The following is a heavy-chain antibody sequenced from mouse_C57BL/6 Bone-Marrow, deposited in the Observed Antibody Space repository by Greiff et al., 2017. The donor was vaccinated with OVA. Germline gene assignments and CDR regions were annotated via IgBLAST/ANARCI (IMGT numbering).Heavy chain of an antibody. CDR1: GFTFSSYA. CDR3: TRDGNYYGSSYWYFDV. V-gene: IGHV5-9-1*02. D-gene: IGHD1-1*01. J-gene: IGHJ1*03. CDR2: ISSGGDYI. Sequence: EVKVVESGEGLVKPGGSLKLSCAASGFTFSSYAMSWVRQTPEKRLEWVAYISSGGDYIYYADTVKGRFTISRDNARNTLYLQMSSLKSEDTAMYYCTRDGNYYGSSYWYFDVWGTGTTVTVSS.